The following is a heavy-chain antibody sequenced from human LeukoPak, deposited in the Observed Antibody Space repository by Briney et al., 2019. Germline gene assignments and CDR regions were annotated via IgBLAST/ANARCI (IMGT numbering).Heavy chain of an antibody. Sequence: GGSLRLSCAASGFTFSSYGMHWVRQAPGKGLEWVAVIWYDGSNKYYADSVKGRFTISRDNSKNTLYLQMNSLRAEDTAVYYCAKEPDSGHDTPDAFDIWGQGTMVTVSS. V-gene: IGHV3-30*02. CDR3: AKEPDSGHDTPDAFDI. CDR2: IWYDGSNK. J-gene: IGHJ3*02. D-gene: IGHD5-12*01. CDR1: GFTFSSYG.